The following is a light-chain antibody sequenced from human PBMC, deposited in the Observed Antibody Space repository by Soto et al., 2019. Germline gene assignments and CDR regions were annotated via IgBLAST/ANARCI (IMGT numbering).Light chain of an antibody. CDR3: QQYGSSPQK. CDR1: QSVSSSY. J-gene: IGKJ1*01. V-gene: IGKV3-20*01. CDR2: GAS. Sequence: EIVLTQSPGTLSLSPGERATLSCRASQSVSSSYLAWYQQKPGQAPRLLIYGASSGATGIPDRFSGSGSGTDFTLTISRLEPEDFAVYYCQQYGSSPQKFGQGTKVEIK.